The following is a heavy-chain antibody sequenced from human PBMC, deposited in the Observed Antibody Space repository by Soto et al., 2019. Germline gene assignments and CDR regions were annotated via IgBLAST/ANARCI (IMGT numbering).Heavy chain of an antibody. CDR2: IYVTGAV. CDR3: ARLRIATNNYKWFDP. D-gene: IGHD2-21*01. J-gene: IGHJ5*02. Sequence: TLSLTCSVSVAALNSGNDYWSWIRQVPGKGLEWIGHIYVTGAVDYNPSLRDRITISQDTSERQFSLNLRLVTAADTAVYYCARLRIATNNYKWFDPWGQGTLVTVSS. V-gene: IGHV4-31*03. CDR1: VAALNSGNDY.